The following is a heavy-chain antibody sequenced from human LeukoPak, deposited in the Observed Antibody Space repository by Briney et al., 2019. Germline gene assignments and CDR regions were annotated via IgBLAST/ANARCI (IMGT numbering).Heavy chain of an antibody. CDR1: GFTFNSYA. CDR3: AKVDRAVPAAAYFDY. V-gene: IGHV3-30-3*01. Sequence: GRSLRLSCAASGFTFNSYAMHWVRQAPGKGLEWVAVISYDGSNKYYADSVKGRFTISRDNSKNTLYLQMNSLRAEDTAVYYCAKVDRAVPAAAYFDYWGQGTLVTVSS. CDR2: ISYDGSNK. D-gene: IGHD2-2*01. J-gene: IGHJ4*02.